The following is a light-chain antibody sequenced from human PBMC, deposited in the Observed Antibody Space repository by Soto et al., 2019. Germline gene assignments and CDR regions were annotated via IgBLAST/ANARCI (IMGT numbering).Light chain of an antibody. J-gene: IGKJ2*01. CDR1: QSISSY. V-gene: IGKV1-5*01. CDR2: DVS. Sequence: DIQMTQSPSTLSSSVGDRVTITCRASQSISSYLAWYQLKPGKAPKLLIYDVSTLESGVPSRFSGSGSGTAFTLTSSSLQPDDFATYHYQKYKSHPYTFGQGTKVEIK. CDR3: QKYKSHPYT.